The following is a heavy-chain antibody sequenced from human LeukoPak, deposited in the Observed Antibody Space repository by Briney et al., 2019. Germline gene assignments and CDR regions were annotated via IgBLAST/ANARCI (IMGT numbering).Heavy chain of an antibody. D-gene: IGHD4-17*01. CDR1: GVSISSYD. Sequence: KPSETLSLTCTVSGVSISSYDWTWIRQPPGKGLEWIGFIHHSGSTNQNPSLKSRVTISVDTSKNQFSLKLSSVTAADTAVYYCARGRRTVTTRFVDYWGQGTLVTVSS. V-gene: IGHV4-59*01. CDR3: ARGRRTVTTRFVDY. CDR2: IHHSGST. J-gene: IGHJ4*02.